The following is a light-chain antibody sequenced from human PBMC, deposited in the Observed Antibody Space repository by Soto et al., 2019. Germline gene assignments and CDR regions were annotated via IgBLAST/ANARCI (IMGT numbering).Light chain of an antibody. CDR1: QSVSSN. CDR3: QQYNNWPPLT. V-gene: IGKV3-15*01. CDR2: GAS. J-gene: IGKJ1*01. Sequence: DIVMTQSPATLSVSPGERATLSCRASQSVSSNLAWYQQKPGQAPRLLIYGASTRATGIPARFSGSGSGTEFTPTISSLQSEDFAVYYCQQYNNWPPLTFGQGTKVEIK.